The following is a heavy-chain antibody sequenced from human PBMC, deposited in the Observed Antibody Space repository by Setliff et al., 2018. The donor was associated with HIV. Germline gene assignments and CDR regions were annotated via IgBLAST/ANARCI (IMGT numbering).Heavy chain of an antibody. D-gene: IGHD3-9*01. Sequence: SETLSLTCAVSGYSISSGYYWGWIRQPPGKGLEWIGSISHTGSTYYNPSLKSRVTISVDTSKNQFSLKLSSVTASDTAVYYCARAAPGYDILSGYYMPSVDYWGQGTLVTGSS. J-gene: IGHJ4*02. CDR2: ISHTGST. CDR3: ARAAPGYDILSGYYMPSVDY. CDR1: GYSISSGYY. V-gene: IGHV4-38-2*01.